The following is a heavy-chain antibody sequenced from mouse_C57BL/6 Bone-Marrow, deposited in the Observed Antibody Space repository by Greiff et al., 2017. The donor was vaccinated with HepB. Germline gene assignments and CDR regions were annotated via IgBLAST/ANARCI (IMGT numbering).Heavy chain of an antibody. CDR1: GYTFTSYT. CDR2: INPSSGYT. D-gene: IGHD2-3*01. Sequence: VQLVESGAELARPGASVKMSCKASGYTFTSYTMHWVKQRPGQGLEWIGYINPSSGYTKYNQKFKDKATLTADKSSSTAYRQLSSLTSEDSAVYYCARDDGYYVDYWGQGTTLTVAS. V-gene: IGHV1-4*01. J-gene: IGHJ2*01. CDR3: ARDDGYYVDY.